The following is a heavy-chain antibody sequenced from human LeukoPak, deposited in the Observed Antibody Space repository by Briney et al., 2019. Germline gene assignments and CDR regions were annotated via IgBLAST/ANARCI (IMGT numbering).Heavy chain of an antibody. CDR3: ATSGGLRYFDWLLPGYYYYYMDV. Sequence: GGSLRLSCAASGFTFSDAWMNWVRQAPGKGLEWVANIKQDGSEKYYVDSVKGRFTISRDNAKNSLYLQMNSLRAEDTAVYYCATSGGLRYFDWLLPGYYYYYMDVWGKGTTVTISS. J-gene: IGHJ6*03. CDR2: IKQDGSEK. D-gene: IGHD3-9*01. CDR1: GFTFSDAW. V-gene: IGHV3-7*01.